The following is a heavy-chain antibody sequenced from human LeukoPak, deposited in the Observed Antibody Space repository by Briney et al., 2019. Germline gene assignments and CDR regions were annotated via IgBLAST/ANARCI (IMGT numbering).Heavy chain of an antibody. CDR1: GFTFSSYA. CDR2: ISGSVGST. J-gene: IGHJ4*02. D-gene: IGHD2-2*01. Sequence: GGSLRLSCAASGFTFSSYAMSWVRQVPGKGLEWVSTISGSVGSTYYADSVKGRFTISRDDSKNTLYLHMNSLRAEDTAVYYCAKEGCTSATCYCNCWGQGTLVTVSS. CDR3: AKEGCTSATCYCNC. V-gene: IGHV3-23*01.